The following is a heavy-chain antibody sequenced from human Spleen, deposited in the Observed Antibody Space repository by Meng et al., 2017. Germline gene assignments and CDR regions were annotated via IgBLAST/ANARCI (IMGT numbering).Heavy chain of an antibody. V-gene: IGHV3-20*04. CDR2: INWNGDTT. CDR3: AKYKREDYFDY. J-gene: IGHJ4*02. CDR1: GFTFDEYG. Sequence: GESLKISCAASGFTFDEYGMSWVRQAPGKGLEWVSGINWNGDTTGYADSVKGRFTISRDNAKNSLYLQMNSLRAEDTAIYYCAKYKREDYFDYWGQGTLVTVSS. D-gene: IGHD1-14*01.